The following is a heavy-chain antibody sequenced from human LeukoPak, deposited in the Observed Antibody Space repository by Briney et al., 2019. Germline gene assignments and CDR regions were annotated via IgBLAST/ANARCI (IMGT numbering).Heavy chain of an antibody. CDR3: ARVYGSGSYRDAFDI. D-gene: IGHD3-10*01. V-gene: IGHV1-46*01. J-gene: IGHJ3*02. CDR1: GYTFTSYY. Sequence: ALVKVSCKASGYTFTSYYMHWVRQAPGQGLEWMGIINPSGGSTSYAQKFQGRVTMTRDTSTSTVYMELSSLRSEDTAVYYCARVYGSGSYRDAFDIWGQGTMVTVSS. CDR2: INPSGGST.